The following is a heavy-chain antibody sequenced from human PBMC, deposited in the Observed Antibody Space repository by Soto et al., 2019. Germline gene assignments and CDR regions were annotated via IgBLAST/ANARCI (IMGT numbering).Heavy chain of an antibody. D-gene: IGHD5-12*01. CDR2: IIPMLGIA. V-gene: IGHV1-69*02. Sequence: QVQLVQSGAEVKKPGSSVKGSCKASVGTFSSYTISWVRQAPGQGLEWMGRIIPMLGIANYAQKCHGRVTITADKSTSTAYKEMSSLRSEDTAVYYCARVSGYSGYDDTYYYYGMDVWGQGTTVTVSS. CDR1: VGTFSSYT. CDR3: ARVSGYSGYDDTYYYYGMDV. J-gene: IGHJ6*02.